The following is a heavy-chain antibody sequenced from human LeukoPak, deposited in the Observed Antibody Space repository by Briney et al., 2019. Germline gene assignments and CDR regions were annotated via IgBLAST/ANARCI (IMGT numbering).Heavy chain of an antibody. D-gene: IGHD3-16*01. CDR2: IKQDGSEK. Sequence: PGGSLRLSCAASGFTFSSYWMSWVRQAPGKGLEWVANIKQDGSEKYYVDSVKGRFTFSRDNAKNPLYLQMNSLRAEDTAVYYCARLGEKADFDYWGQGTLVTVSS. V-gene: IGHV3-7*01. J-gene: IGHJ4*02. CDR3: ARLGEKADFDY. CDR1: GFTFSSYW.